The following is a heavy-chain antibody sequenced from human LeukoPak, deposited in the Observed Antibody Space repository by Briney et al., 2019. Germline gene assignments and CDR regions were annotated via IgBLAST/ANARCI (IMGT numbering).Heavy chain of an antibody. J-gene: IGHJ1*01. V-gene: IGHV3-30*02. CDR2: IWYDGSNK. Sequence: GGSLRLSCAASGFTFSSYVTHCVREAPGKGLGWGAFIWYDGSNKYYADSVKGRFTLSRDNSKNTLYLQMNSLRAEDTAVYYCAKDLKAEYFQHWGQGTLVTVSS. CDR1: GFTFSSYV. CDR3: AKDLKAEYFQH.